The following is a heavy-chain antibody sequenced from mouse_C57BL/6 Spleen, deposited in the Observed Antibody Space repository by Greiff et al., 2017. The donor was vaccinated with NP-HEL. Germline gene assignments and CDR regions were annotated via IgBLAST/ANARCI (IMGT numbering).Heavy chain of an antibody. J-gene: IGHJ2*01. V-gene: IGHV3-6*01. Sequence: EVQLQESGPGLVKPSQSLSLSCSVSGYSFTSGSFWYWLRQLPGNQLEWMGFISYDGSNNYNPSLKNRISITPDTSKNQFFLKLNSVTTDDTAADYCARPYDYDEGYFDYWGKGTTLTVSS. CDR2: ISYDGSN. D-gene: IGHD2-4*01. CDR3: ARPYDYDEGYFDY. CDR1: GYSFTSGSF.